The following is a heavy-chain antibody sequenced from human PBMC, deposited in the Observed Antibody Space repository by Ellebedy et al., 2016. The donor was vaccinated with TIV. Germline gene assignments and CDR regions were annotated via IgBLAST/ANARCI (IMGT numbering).Heavy chain of an antibody. CDR3: ARGGAYWYFDL. CDR1: GFTFSSYW. V-gene: IGHV3-21*01. J-gene: IGHJ2*01. Sequence: GGSLRLSCAASGFTFSSYWMYWVRQAPGKGLEWVSSISSSSSYIYYADSVKGRFTISRDNAKNSLYLQMNSLRAEDTAVYYCARGGAYWYFDLWGRGSLVTVSS. CDR2: ISSSSSYI.